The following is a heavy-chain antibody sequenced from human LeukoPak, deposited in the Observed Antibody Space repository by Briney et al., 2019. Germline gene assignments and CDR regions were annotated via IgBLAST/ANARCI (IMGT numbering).Heavy chain of an antibody. CDR2: INHSGST. CDR3: ARRGVATWFDP. CDR1: GGSISSSNW. Sequence: PSGTLSLTCAVSGGSISSSNWWSWVRQPPGKGLEWIGEINHSGSTNYNPSLKSRVIMSVDTSKNQFSVKLTSVTAADTAVYYCARRGVATWFDPWGQGTLVTVSS. V-gene: IGHV4-4*02. D-gene: IGHD2-15*01. J-gene: IGHJ5*02.